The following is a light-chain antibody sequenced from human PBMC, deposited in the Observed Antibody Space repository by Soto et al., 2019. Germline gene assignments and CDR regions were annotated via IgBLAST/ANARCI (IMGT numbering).Light chain of an antibody. J-gene: IGKJ4*01. V-gene: IGKV1-5*01. CDR2: DAS. Sequence: DIQMTQSPSTLSASVGDRVTITFRASQSISSWLAWYQQKPGKAPKLLIYDASSLESGVPSRFSGSGSGTEFTLTISSLQPDDFATYYCQQYNSYGLTFGGGTKVDIK. CDR1: QSISSW. CDR3: QQYNSYGLT.